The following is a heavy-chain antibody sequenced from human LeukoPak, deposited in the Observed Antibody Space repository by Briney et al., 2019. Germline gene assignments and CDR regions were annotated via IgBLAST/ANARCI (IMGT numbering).Heavy chain of an antibody. CDR1: GGSISSYY. J-gene: IGHJ6*03. CDR3: ARGGGLSLKGYYYYYMDV. CDR2: IHYSGTT. D-gene: IGHD3-10*01. Sequence: SETLSLTCTVSGGSISSYYWSWIRQPPGKGLEWIGYIHYSGTTNYNPSLKSRVTISVDTSKNQFSLKLSSVTAADTAVYYCARGGGLSLKGYYYYYMDVWGKGTTVTVS. V-gene: IGHV4-59*01.